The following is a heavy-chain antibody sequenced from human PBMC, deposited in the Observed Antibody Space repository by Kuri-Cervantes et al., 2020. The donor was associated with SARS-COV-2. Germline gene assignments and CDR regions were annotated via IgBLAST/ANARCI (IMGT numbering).Heavy chain of an antibody. D-gene: IGHD3-10*01. V-gene: IGHV4-39*01. Sequence: SGPTLVKPTQTLTLTCTFSGFSLNTSGMCVSWIRQPPGKGLEWIGSIYYSGSTYYNPSLKSRVTISVDTSKNQFSLKLSSVTAADTAVYYCARRGSKRGWFGEYEGFDYWGQGTRVTVSS. CDR2: IYYSGST. CDR3: ARRGSKRGWFGEYEGFDY. CDR1: GFSLNTSGMC. J-gene: IGHJ4*02.